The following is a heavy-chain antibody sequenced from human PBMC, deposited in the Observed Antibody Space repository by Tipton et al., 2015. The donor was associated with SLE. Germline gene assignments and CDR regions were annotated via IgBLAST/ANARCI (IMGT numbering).Heavy chain of an antibody. D-gene: IGHD1-14*01. Sequence: TLSLTCTVSGDSISTGTYYWGWIRQPPGKGLEWIGYTGSTSYNPSLKSRAIVSVDTSKNQFSLKLTSVTAADTAVYYCARDPGTGGNFDYWGQGTLITVSS. V-gene: IGHV4-39*07. CDR2: YTGST. CDR1: GDSISTGTYY. CDR3: ARDPGTGGNFDY. J-gene: IGHJ4*02.